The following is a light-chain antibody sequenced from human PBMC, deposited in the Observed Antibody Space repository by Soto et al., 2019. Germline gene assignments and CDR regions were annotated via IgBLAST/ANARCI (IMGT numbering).Light chain of an antibody. CDR3: QVWDSSSDRYVV. J-gene: IGLJ2*01. V-gene: IGLV3-21*04. CDR1: NIGSKS. CDR2: YDS. Sequence: SYELTQPPSVSVAPGKTARITCGGNNIGSKSVHWYQQKPGQAPVLVIYYDSDRPSGIPERFSGSNSGNTATLTISRVEAGDEADYYWQVWDSSSDRYVVFGGGTKLTVL.